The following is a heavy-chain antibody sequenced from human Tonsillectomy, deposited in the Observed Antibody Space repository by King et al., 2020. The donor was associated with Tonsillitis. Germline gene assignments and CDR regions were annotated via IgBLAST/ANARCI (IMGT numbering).Heavy chain of an antibody. CDR2: INWSGGST. J-gene: IGHJ4*02. Sequence: VQLVESGGGVVRPGGSLRLSCAASGFTFDDYAMSWVRQAPGKGLEWVSGINWSGGSTGYADSVKGRFTISSDNAKNSLYLQMNSLRAEDTALYYCARDDYVWGSYRSTIDYWGQGTLVTVSS. CDR1: GFTFDDYA. CDR3: ARDDYVWGSYRSTIDY. D-gene: IGHD3-16*02. V-gene: IGHV3-20*04.